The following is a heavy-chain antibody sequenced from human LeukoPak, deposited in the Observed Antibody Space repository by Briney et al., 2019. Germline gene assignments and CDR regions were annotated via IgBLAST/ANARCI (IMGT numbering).Heavy chain of an antibody. Sequence: PGGSLRLSCAASGFTFSSYAMSWVRQAPGKGLEWVSAISGSGGSTYYAGSVKGRFTISRDNSKNTLYLQMNSLRAEDTAVYYCAKFAGTIGPTEGWFDPWGQGTLVTVSS. CDR1: GFTFSSYA. D-gene: IGHD1-7*01. CDR2: ISGSGGST. J-gene: IGHJ5*02. V-gene: IGHV3-23*01. CDR3: AKFAGTIGPTEGWFDP.